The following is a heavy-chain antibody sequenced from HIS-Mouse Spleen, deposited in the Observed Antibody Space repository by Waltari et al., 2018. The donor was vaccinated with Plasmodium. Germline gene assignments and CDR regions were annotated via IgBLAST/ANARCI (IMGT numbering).Heavy chain of an antibody. CDR2: IYYSGST. J-gene: IGHJ4*02. CDR3: ARHRYSSSWYSY. D-gene: IGHD6-13*01. V-gene: IGHV4-59*08. Sequence: QVQLQESGPGLVKPSETLSLTCTVPGGSISSSYWSWIRQPAGKGLEWIGYIYYSGSTNYNPARKSRVTISVDTSKNQFSLKLSSVTAADTAVYYCARHRYSSSWYSYWGQGTLVTVSS. CDR1: GGSISSSY.